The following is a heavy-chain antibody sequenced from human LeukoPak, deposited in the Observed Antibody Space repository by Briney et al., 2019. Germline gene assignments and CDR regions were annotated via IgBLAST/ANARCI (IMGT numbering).Heavy chain of an antibody. V-gene: IGHV4-34*01. CDR2: INHSGST. Sequence: SETLSLTCAVYGGSFSGYYWSWIRQPPGKGLEWIGEINHSGSTNYNPSLKSRVTISVDTPKNQFSLKLSSVTAADTAVYYCARDEGSGWSYYWGQGTLVTVSS. J-gene: IGHJ4*02. CDR3: ARDEGSGWSYY. CDR1: GGSFSGYY. D-gene: IGHD6-19*01.